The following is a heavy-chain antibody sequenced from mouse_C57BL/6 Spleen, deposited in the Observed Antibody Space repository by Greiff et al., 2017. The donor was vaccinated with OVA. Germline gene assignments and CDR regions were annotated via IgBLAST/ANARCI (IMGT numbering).Heavy chain of an antibody. V-gene: IGHV1-53*01. Sequence: QVQLQQPGTDLVKPGASVKLSCKASGYTFTSYWMHWVKQRPGQGLEWIGNINPSNGGTNYNEKFKSKATLTVDKSSSTAYMQLSSLTSEDSAVYYCAREGYYDYEGYYFDYWGQGTTLTVSS. CDR3: AREGYYDYEGYYFDY. CDR1: GYTFTSYW. J-gene: IGHJ2*01. D-gene: IGHD2-4*01. CDR2: INPSNGGT.